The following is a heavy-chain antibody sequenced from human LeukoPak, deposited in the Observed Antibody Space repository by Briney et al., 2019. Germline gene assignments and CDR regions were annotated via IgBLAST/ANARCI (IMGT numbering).Heavy chain of an antibody. CDR2: INHSGST. Sequence: SETLSLTCAVYGGSFSGYYWSWIRQPPGKGLEWIGEINHSGSTNYNPSLKSRVTISVDTSKNQFSLKLSSVTAADTAVYYCARAEGATTPFDYWGQGTLVTVSS. V-gene: IGHV4-34*01. CDR1: GGSFSGYY. CDR3: ARAEGATTPFDY. D-gene: IGHD1-26*01. J-gene: IGHJ4*02.